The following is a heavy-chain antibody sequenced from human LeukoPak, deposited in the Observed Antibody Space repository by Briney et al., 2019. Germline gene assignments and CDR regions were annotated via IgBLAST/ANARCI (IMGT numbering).Heavy chain of an antibody. CDR2: INHSGST. J-gene: IGHJ3*02. Sequence: PSETLSLTCAVYGGSFSGYYWSWIRQPPGKGLEWIGEINHSGSTNYNPSLKSRVTISVDTSKNQFSLKLSSVTAADTAVYYCAAGYCSSTSCYSDAFDIWGQGTMVTVSS. D-gene: IGHD2-2*01. V-gene: IGHV4-34*01. CDR3: AAGYCSSTSCYSDAFDI. CDR1: GGSFSGYY.